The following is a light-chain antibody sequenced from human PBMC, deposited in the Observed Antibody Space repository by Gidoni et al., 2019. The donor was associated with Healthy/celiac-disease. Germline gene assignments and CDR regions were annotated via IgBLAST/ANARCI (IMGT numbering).Light chain of an antibody. Sequence: DIVMTQFPDSLAVSLGERATINCKSFQSVLYSSNNKNYLAWYQQKPGQPPKLLIYWASTRESGVPDRFSGSGSGTDFTLTISSLQAEDVAVYYCQQYYSTLWTFGQGTKVEIK. CDR3: QQYYSTLWT. CDR2: WAS. CDR1: QSVLYSSNNKNY. J-gene: IGKJ1*01. V-gene: IGKV4-1*01.